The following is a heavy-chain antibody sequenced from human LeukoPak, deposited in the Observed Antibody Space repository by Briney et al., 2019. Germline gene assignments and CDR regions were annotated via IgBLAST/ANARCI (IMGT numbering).Heavy chain of an antibody. CDR1: GFTFSSYA. CDR2: ISHDGSNK. CDR3: AELGITMIGGV. D-gene: IGHD3-10*02. Sequence: GGSLRLSCAASGFTFSSYAMHWVRQAPGKGLEWVAAISHDGSNKYSADSVKGRFTISRDNAKNSLYLQMNSLRAEDTAVYYCAELGITMIGGVWGKGTTVTISS. J-gene: IGHJ6*04. V-gene: IGHV3-30*04.